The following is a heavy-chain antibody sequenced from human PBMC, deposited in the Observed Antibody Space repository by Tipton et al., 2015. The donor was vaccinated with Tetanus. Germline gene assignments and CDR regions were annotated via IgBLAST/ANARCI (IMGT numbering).Heavy chain of an antibody. J-gene: IGHJ4*02. Sequence: RSLRLSCRASGFDFMGYGMHWVRRAPGTGLEWVAAIWFDGSRAEYADSVQGRFTISRDNSRSMAYLQMDSLRDEDTGVFYCARDTYYQSHHYNYFDFWGQGVRVTVSS. D-gene: IGHD5-24*01. CDR3: ARDTYYQSHHYNYFDF. CDR2: IWFDGSRA. CDR1: GFDFMGYG. V-gene: IGHV3-33*01.